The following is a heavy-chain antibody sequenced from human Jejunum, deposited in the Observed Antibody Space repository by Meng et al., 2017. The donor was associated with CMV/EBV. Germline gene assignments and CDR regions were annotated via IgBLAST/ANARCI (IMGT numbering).Heavy chain of an antibody. V-gene: IGHV3-30*04. CDR2: ISYDGKVK. Sequence: SGFTFSNYPMHWVRQAPCDGLEWVAVISYDGKVKLYADSVQGRFTISRDDSKNTLYLQMNSLRSDDTAMYYCARDPLRGYGDYFDYWGQGTLVTVSS. D-gene: IGHD3-22*01. CDR1: GFTFSNYP. CDR3: ARDPLRGYGDYFDY. J-gene: IGHJ4*02.